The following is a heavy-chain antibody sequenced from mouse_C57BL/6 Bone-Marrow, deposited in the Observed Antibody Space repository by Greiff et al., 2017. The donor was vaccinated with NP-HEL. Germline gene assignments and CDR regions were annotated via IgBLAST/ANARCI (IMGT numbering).Heavy chain of an antibody. J-gene: IGHJ4*01. CDR2: IHPNSGST. CDR3: ARPLYYYGTPYGGAMDY. V-gene: IGHV1-64*01. Sequence: QVQLKQSGAELVKPGASVKLSCKASGYTFTSYWMHWVKQRPGQGLEWIGMIHPNSGSTNYNEKFKSKATLTVDKSSSTAYMQLSSLTSEDSAVYYCARPLYYYGTPYGGAMDYWGQGTSVTVSS. D-gene: IGHD1-1*01. CDR1: GYTFTSYW.